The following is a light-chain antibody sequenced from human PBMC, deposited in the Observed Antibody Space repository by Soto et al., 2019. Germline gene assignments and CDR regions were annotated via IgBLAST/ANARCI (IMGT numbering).Light chain of an antibody. CDR3: QQYGSSPLIT. CDR1: QSVSSN. J-gene: IGKJ5*01. Sequence: EIVMTQSPATLSVTPGERVTLSCRASQSVSSNLAWYQQKPGQAPKFLIYGVSSRATGIPDRFSGSGSGTDFTLTISRLEPEDFAVYHCQQYGSSPLITFGQGTRLEI. V-gene: IGKV3-20*01. CDR2: GVS.